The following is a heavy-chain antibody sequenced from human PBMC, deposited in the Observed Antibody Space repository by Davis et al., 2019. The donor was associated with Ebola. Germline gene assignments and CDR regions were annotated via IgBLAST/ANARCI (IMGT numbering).Heavy chain of an antibody. J-gene: IGHJ4*02. D-gene: IGHD1-26*01. CDR3: ARGKKGSGSGYDY. CDR2: IYYSGST. CDR1: GGSISSSSYY. Sequence: SETLSLTCTVSGGSISSSSYYWGWIRQPPGKGLEWIGSIYYSGSTYYNPSPKSRVTISVDTSKNQFSLKLSSVTAADTAVYYCARGKKGSGSGYDYWGQGTLVTVSS. V-gene: IGHV4-39*07.